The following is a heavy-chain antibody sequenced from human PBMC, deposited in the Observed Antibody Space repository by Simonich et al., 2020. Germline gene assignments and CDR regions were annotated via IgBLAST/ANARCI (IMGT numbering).Heavy chain of an antibody. D-gene: IGHD3-16*01. Sequence: EVQLVESGGGLVKPGGSLRLSCAASGFTFSSYSMNWVRQAPGKGLGWVSSISSSSSYIYYADSVKGRFTISRDNAKNSLYLRMNSLRAEDTAVYYCAREQARGGAFDIWGQGTMVTVSS. V-gene: IGHV3-21*01. CDR3: AREQARGGAFDI. J-gene: IGHJ3*02. CDR2: ISSSSSYI. CDR1: GFTFSSYS.